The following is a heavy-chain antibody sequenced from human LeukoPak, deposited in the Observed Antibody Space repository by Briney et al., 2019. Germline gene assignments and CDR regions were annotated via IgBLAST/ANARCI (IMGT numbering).Heavy chain of an antibody. CDR2: ISSSSSYI. CDR3: ARDPYCSSTSCLYYFDY. J-gene: IGHJ4*02. D-gene: IGHD2-2*01. Sequence: PGGSLRLSCAASGFTFSSYSMNWVRQAPGKGLEWVSSISSSSSYIYYADSVKGRFTISRDNAKNSLYLQMNSLRAEDTAVYYCARDPYCSSTSCLYYFDYWGRGTLVTVSS. CDR1: GFTFSSYS. V-gene: IGHV3-21*01.